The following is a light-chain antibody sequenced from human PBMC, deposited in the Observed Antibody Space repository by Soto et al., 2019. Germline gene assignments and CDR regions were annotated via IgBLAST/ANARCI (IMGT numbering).Light chain of an antibody. V-gene: IGKV1-17*01. CDR2: VAS. J-gene: IGKJ4*02. CDR1: QGISND. CDR3: LQHNDYPRM. Sequence: QMTQSPSSLSASVGDRVTISCRASQGISNDLGWYQQKQGKAPKRRGYVASTLQSWVPSRFRGSGSVTEFTPTSSILQPEDFATYYCLQHNDYPRMFGGGTWVQI.